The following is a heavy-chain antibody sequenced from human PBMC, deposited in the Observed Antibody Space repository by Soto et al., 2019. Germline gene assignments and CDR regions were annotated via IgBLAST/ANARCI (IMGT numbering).Heavy chain of an antibody. CDR3: ARGHEGVPRYYYYYMDV. CDR2: ISAYNGNT. J-gene: IGHJ6*03. D-gene: IGHD2-2*01. Sequence: ASVKVSCKASGYTFTSYGISWVRQAPGQGLEWMGWISAYNGNTNYAQKLQGRVTMTTDTSTSTAYMELRSLRSDDTAVYYCARGHEGVPRYYYYYMDVWGKGTTVTVSS. CDR1: GYTFTSYG. V-gene: IGHV1-18*01.